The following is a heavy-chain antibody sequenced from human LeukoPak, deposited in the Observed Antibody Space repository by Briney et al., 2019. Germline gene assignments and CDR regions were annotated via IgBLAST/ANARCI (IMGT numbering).Heavy chain of an antibody. J-gene: IGHJ4*02. V-gene: IGHV3-30*03. Sequence: GGSLRLSCAPPGFTFSRHGMHWVRQAPGKGLEWVAIISNDGSRKYYAHSMEGRFTISRDNSKNTLYLQMDSLRAEDTAVYYCARDRAWNYFDYWGQGTLVTVSS. CDR3: ARDRAWNYFDY. CDR1: GFTFSRHG. CDR2: ISNDGSRK. D-gene: IGHD3-3*01.